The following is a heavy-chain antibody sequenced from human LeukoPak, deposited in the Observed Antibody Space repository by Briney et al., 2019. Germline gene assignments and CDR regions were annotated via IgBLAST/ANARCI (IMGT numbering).Heavy chain of an antibody. V-gene: IGHV4-59*08. Sequence: KPSETLSLTCTVSGGSISTYYWSWIRQPPGKGLEWIGFISYSGSTNYNPSLKSRVTISVDTSKNQFSLKLSSVTAADTAVYYCASVVPAAMGYFQHWGQGTLVTVSS. D-gene: IGHD2-2*01. CDR3: ASVVPAAMGYFQH. CDR2: ISYSGST. J-gene: IGHJ1*01. CDR1: GGSISTYY.